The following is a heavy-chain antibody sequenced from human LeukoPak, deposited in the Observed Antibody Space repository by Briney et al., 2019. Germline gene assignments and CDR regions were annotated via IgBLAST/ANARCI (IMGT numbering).Heavy chain of an antibody. J-gene: IGHJ6*04. CDR3: AKGRYCSSTSCGYYGMDV. CDR2: ISYDGSNK. V-gene: IGHV3-30*18. D-gene: IGHD2-2*01. Sequence: GGSLRLSCAASGFTFSSYGMHWVRQAPGKGLEWVAVISYDGSNKYYADSVKGRLTISRDNSKNTLYLQMNSLRAEDTAVYYCAKGRYCSSTSCGYYGMDVWGKGTTVTVSS. CDR1: GFTFSSYG.